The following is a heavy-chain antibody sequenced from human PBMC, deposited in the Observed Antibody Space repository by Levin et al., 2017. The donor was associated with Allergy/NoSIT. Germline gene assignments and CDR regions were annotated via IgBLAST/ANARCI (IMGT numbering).Heavy chain of an antibody. V-gene: IGHV4-38-2*01. CDR1: GYSISSGFY. CDR3: ARVQPTAGYVDS. J-gene: IGHJ4*02. Sequence: SETLSLTCAVSGYSISSGFYWGWIRQPPGKGLEWIGSIYHSGSTYHNPSLKSRVTMSLDTSKNQVSLKMRSVTAADTAVFYCARVQPTAGYVDSWGQGTLVTVSS. D-gene: IGHD2-21*02. CDR2: IYHSGST.